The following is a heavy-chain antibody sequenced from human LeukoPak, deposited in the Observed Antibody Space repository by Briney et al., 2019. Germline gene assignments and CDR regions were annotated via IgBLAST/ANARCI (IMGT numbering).Heavy chain of an antibody. CDR1: GGSITSGEYH. CDR3: ARNRVVGAPNFDY. D-gene: IGHD1-26*01. Sequence: SQTLSLTCTVSGGSITSGEYHWTWIRQHPGKGLEWIGYTSYSGIPDSSPSLKSRVTISLDTSRNQFSLRLTSVTAADTAVYYCARNRVVGAPNFDYWGQGTLVTVSS. V-gene: IGHV4-31*03. CDR2: TSYSGIP. J-gene: IGHJ4*02.